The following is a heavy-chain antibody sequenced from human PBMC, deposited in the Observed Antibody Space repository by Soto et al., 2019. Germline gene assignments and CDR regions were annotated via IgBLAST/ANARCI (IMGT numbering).Heavy chain of an antibody. Sequence: SETLSLTCTVSGGSTSSGGYYWSWIRQHPGKGLEWIGYIYYSGSTYYNPSLKSRVTISVDTSKNQFSLKLSSVTAADTAVYYCARGIDNPLYYFDYWGQGTLVTVSS. CDR1: GGSTSSGGYY. CDR3: ARGIDNPLYYFDY. D-gene: IGHD2-15*01. CDR2: IYYSGST. V-gene: IGHV4-31*03. J-gene: IGHJ4*02.